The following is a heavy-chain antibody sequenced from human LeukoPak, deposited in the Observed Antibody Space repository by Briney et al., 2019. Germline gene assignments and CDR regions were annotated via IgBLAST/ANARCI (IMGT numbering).Heavy chain of an antibody. V-gene: IGHV3-23*01. Sequence: SVPLPCPDSGFTFSHSAVSWVRHSPGEALKGVLSISDTGGRTSYADSVKGRFTITRDNSRNTVNLQMNSLRAGDTARYYCAKGGQDFDFWRFDLWGQGILVIVSS. J-gene: IGHJ5*02. CDR2: ISDTGGRT. CDR3: AKGGQDFDFWRFDL. D-gene: IGHD3-3*01. CDR1: GFTFSHSA.